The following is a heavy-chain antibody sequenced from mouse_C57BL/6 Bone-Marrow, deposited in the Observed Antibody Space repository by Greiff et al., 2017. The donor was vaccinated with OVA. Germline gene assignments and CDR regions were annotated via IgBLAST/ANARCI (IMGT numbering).Heavy chain of an antibody. CDR3: ARYKPPLLLFWYFDV. J-gene: IGHJ1*03. CDR2: IRNKANGYTT. CDR1: GFTFTDYY. V-gene: IGHV7-3*01. D-gene: IGHD1-2*01. Sequence: EVKLVESGGGLVQPGGSLSLSCAASGFTFTDYYMSWVRQPPGKALEWLGFIRNKANGYTTEYSASVKGRFTISRDNSQSILYLQMNALRAEDRATYYCARYKPPLLLFWYFDVWGTGTTVTVSS.